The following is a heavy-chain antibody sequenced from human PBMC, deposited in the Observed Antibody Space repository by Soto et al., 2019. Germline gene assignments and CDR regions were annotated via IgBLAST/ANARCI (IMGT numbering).Heavy chain of an antibody. CDR1: GGSFSGYY. D-gene: IGHD3-10*01. CDR3: ERGITIDAPDQYYFDS. CDR2: INHSGGT. J-gene: IGHJ4*02. V-gene: IGHV4-34*01. Sequence: SETLSLTCAVYGGSFSGYYWTWIRQPPGKGLEWIGEINHSGGTNYNPSLKSRVTISVDTSKNQFSLKLRSVTAADTAVYYYERGITIDAPDQYYFDSWGQGTLVTVSS.